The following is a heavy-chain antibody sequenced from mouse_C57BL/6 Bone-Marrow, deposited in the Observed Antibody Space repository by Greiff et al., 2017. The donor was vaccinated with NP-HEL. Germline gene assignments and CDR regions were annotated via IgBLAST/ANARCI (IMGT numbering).Heavy chain of an antibody. V-gene: IGHV1-15*01. J-gene: IGHJ3*01. D-gene: IGHD2-3*01. CDR1: GYTFTDYE. Sequence: SGAELVRPGASVTLSCKASGYTFTDYEMHWVKQTPVHGLEWIGAIDPETGGTAYNQKFKGKAILTADKSSSTAYMELRSLTYEDAAVYYCTRRWLLDWFAYWGQGTLVTVSA. CDR3: TRRWLLDWFAY. CDR2: IDPETGGT.